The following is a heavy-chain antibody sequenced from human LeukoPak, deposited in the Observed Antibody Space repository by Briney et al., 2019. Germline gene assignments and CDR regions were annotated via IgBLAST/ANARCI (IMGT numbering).Heavy chain of an antibody. D-gene: IGHD3-22*01. CDR3: ARGSGYYDTSGYYYL. CDR2: IYHSGST. J-gene: IGHJ5*02. V-gene: IGHV4-4*02. CDR1: GGSISSSNW. Sequence: PSGTLSLTCAVSGGSISSSNWWSWVRQPPGKGLEWIGEIYHSGSTNYNPSPKSRVTISVDKSKNQFSLKLSSVTAADTAVYYCARGSGYYDTSGYYYLWGQGTLVTVSS.